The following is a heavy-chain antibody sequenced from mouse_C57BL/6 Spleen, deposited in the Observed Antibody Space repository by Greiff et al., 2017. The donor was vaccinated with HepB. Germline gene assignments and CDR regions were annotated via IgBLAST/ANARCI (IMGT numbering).Heavy chain of an antibody. Sequence: QVQLQQSGAELVKPGASVKLSCKASGYTFTTYPMEWVKQNHGKSLEWIGNFHPYNDDTKYNEKFKGKTTLTVDKSSSTIYLELSRLTSDDSAVYYYARRTVGYYAFDYWGQGTSVTVSS. D-gene: IGHD4-1*01. CDR2: FHPYNDDT. V-gene: IGHV1-47*01. J-gene: IGHJ4*01. CDR1: GYTFTTYP. CDR3: ARRTVGYYAFDY.